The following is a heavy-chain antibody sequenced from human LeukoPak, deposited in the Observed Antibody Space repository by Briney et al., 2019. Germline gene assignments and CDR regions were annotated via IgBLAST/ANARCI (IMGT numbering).Heavy chain of an antibody. CDR1: GGSISSTKSY. V-gene: IGHV4-39*02. CDR3: ARLIDYGGFYFYYYMDV. Sequence: PSETLSLTCTVSGGSISSTKSYWGWIRQPPEKGLEWIGNIDSSGTSHYSPVLKSRVTISLDTSKSHFSLRLTSVTAADTAVYYCARLIDYGGFYFYYYMDVWGKGTSVTVSS. J-gene: IGHJ6*03. CDR2: IDSSGTS. D-gene: IGHD4/OR15-4a*01.